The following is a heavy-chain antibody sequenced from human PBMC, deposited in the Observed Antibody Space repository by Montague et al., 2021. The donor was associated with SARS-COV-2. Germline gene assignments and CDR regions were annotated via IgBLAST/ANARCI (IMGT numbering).Heavy chain of an antibody. CDR1: GGSINSSD. Sequence: SETLSLTCTVSGGSINSSDWSWIRQPPGKGFEWIGYIYYRGSTNYNPSLETRVTISVYPYKNQFSLKMRSVTAADTAVYYCAREDSWNGFDPWGQGTLVIVSS. CDR3: AREDSWNGFDP. V-gene: IGHV4-59*01. J-gene: IGHJ5*02. CDR2: IYYRGST. D-gene: IGHD2-15*01.